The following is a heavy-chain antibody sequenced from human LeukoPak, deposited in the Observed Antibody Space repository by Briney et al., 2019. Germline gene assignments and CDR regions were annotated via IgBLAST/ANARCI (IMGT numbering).Heavy chain of an antibody. CDR1: GYTFTGYY. Sequence: ASVKVSCKASGYTFTGYYMHWVRQAPGQGLEWMGWISAYNGNTNYAQKLQGRVTMTTDTSTSTAYMELRSLRSDDTAVYYCARDFTSGADYWGQGTLVTVSS. CDR3: ARDFTSGADY. V-gene: IGHV1-18*04. D-gene: IGHD3-3*01. J-gene: IGHJ4*02. CDR2: ISAYNGNT.